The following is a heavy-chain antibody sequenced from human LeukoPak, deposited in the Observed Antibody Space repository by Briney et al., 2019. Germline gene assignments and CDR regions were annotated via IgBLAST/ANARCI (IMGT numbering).Heavy chain of an antibody. CDR1: GGTFSSYA. D-gene: IGHD1-14*01. V-gene: IGHV1-69*04. Sequence: GASVKVSYKASGGTFSSYAISWVRQAPGQGLEWMGRIIPILGIANYAQKFQGRVTITADKSTSTAYMELSSLRSEDTAVYYCARGNHGVVGDLDYWGQGTLVTVSS. CDR2: IIPILGIA. J-gene: IGHJ4*02. CDR3: ARGNHGVVGDLDY.